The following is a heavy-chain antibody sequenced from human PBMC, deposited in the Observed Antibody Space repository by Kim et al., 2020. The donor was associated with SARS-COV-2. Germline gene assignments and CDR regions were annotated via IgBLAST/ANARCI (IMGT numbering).Heavy chain of an antibody. Sequence: SETLSLTCAVYGGSFSGYYWSWIRQPPGKGLEWIGEINHSGSTNYNPSLKSRVTISVDTSKNQFSLKLSSVTAADTAVYYCARQDRGMITFGGVIVVYHYYGMDVWGQGTTVTVSS. V-gene: IGHV4-34*01. J-gene: IGHJ6*02. D-gene: IGHD3-16*02. CDR1: GGSFSGYY. CDR2: INHSGST. CDR3: ARQDRGMITFGGVIVVYHYYGMDV.